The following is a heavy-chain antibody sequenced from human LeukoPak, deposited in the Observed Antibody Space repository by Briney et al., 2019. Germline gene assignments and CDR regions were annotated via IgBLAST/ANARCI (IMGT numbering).Heavy chain of an antibody. CDR2: ISSSSSYI. CDR1: GFTFSSYS. J-gene: IGHJ4*02. Sequence: PGGSLRLSCAASGFTFSSYSMNWVRQAPGKGLEWVSSISSSSSYIYYADSVKGRFTISRDNAKNSLYLQMNSLRAEDTAVYYCAREGPEYCSGGSCYFYWGQGTLVTVSS. V-gene: IGHV3-21*01. D-gene: IGHD2-15*01. CDR3: AREGPEYCSGGSCYFY.